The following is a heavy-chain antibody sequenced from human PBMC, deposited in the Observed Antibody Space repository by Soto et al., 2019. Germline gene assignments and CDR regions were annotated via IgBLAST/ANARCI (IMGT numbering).Heavy chain of an antibody. CDR2: ISGSGGST. Sequence: EVQLLESGGGLVQPGGFLRLSCAASGFTFSSYAMSWVRQAPGKGLEWVSAISGSGGSTYYADSVKGRFTISRDNSKNTLYLQMNSLRAEDTAVYYCAKAGGRRITIFGVVKGSDWYFDLWGRGTLVTVSS. V-gene: IGHV3-23*01. CDR1: GFTFSSYA. CDR3: AKAGGRRITIFGVVKGSDWYFDL. J-gene: IGHJ2*01. D-gene: IGHD3-3*01.